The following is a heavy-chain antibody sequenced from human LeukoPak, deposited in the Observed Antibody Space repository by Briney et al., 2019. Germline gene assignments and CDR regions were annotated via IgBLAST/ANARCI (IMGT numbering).Heavy chain of an antibody. CDR1: GFTVSSNY. J-gene: IGHJ4*02. Sequence: GGSLRLSCAASGFTVSSNYMSWVRRAPGKGLEWVSVIYSGRRTYYTDSVKGRFTISRDNSKNALYLQMNSLRAEDTAVYYCAINFRSAYYFFDFWGQGILVTVSS. V-gene: IGHV3-53*01. CDR3: AINFRSAYYFFDF. D-gene: IGHD3-3*01. CDR2: IYSGRRT.